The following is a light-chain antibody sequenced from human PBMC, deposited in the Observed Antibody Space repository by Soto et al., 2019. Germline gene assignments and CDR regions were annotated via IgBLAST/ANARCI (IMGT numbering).Light chain of an antibody. J-gene: IGLJ1*01. Sequence: QLVLTQPPSASPSLGASVTLTCTLSSGYSNYKVDWYQQRPGKGPRFVMRVGTGGIVGSKGDGIPDRFSVLGSGLNRYLTIKNIQEEDESDYHCGADHGSGSKFVYVFGTGPKVTVL. CDR2: VGTGGIVG. CDR1: SGYSNYK. V-gene: IGLV9-49*01. CDR3: GADHGSGSKFVYV.